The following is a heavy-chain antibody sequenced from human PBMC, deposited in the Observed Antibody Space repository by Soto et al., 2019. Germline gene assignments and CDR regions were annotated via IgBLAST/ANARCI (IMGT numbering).Heavy chain of an antibody. CDR1: GYTFTSYG. CDR2: ISAYNGNT. CDR3: ARDTYYYGSGSYLPTFDP. Sequence: ASVKVSCKVSGYTFTSYGISWVRQAHGQGLEWMGWISAYNGNTNYAQKLQGRVTMTTDTSTSTAYMELRSLRSDATAVYYCARDTYYYGSGSYLPTFDPWGQGTLVTVSS. V-gene: IGHV1-18*04. D-gene: IGHD3-10*01. J-gene: IGHJ5*02.